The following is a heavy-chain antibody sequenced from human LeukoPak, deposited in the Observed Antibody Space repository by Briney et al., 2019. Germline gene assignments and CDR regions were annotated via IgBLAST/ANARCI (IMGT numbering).Heavy chain of an antibody. V-gene: IGHV4-59*01. CDR2: IYYSGST. D-gene: IGHD3-22*01. Sequence: SETLSLTCTVSGGSISSYYWSWIRQPPGKGLEWMGYIYYSGSTNYNPSLQSRGTISVDTSKHQVSLKLSAVTAADTAVYCCARERGYYYDSSGTYYYYYMDVWGKGTTVTVSS. CDR1: GGSISSYY. CDR3: ARERGYYYDSSGTYYYYYMDV. J-gene: IGHJ6*03.